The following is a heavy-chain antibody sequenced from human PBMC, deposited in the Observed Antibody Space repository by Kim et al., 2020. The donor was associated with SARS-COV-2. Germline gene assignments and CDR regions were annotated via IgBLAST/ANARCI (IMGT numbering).Heavy chain of an antibody. J-gene: IGHJ4*02. V-gene: IGHV4-31*01. CDR3: ARFTGIMITFGGEFRFDY. Sequence: KSHVTIAVDTSKNQFSLKLSSVTAADTAVYYCARFTGIMITFGGEFRFDYWGQGTLVTVSS. D-gene: IGHD3-16*01.